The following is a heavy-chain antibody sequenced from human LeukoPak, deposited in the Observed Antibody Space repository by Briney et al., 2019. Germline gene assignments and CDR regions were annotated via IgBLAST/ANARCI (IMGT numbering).Heavy chain of an antibody. D-gene: IGHD4-17*01. J-gene: IGHJ4*02. CDR2: INHSGST. CDR1: GGPFSGYY. V-gene: IGHV4-34*01. CDR3: ARGTMTTVTYYFDY. Sequence: PSETLSLTCAVYGGPFSGYYWSWIRQPPGKGLEWIGEINHSGSTNHNPSLKSRVTISVDTSKNQFSLKLSSVTAADTAVYYCARGTMTTVTYYFDYWGQGTLVTVSS.